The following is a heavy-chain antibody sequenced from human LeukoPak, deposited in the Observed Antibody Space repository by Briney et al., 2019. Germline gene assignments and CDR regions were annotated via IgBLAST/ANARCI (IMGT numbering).Heavy chain of an antibody. J-gene: IGHJ3*02. V-gene: IGHV1-24*01. CDR2: FDPEDGET. D-gene: IGHD2-15*01. Sequence: ASVKVSCKVSGYTLTELSMHWVRQAPGKGLEWMGGFDPEDGETIYAQKFQGRVTMTEDTSTDTAYMELSSLRSEDTAVYYCATELLRKRLCVDAFDISGQGTMVTVSS. CDR1: GYTLTELS. CDR3: ATELLRKRLCVDAFDI.